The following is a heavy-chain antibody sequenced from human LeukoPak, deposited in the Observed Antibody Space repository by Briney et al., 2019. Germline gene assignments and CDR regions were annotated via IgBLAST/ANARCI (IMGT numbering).Heavy chain of an antibody. D-gene: IGHD3-9*01. CDR3: ARESLRYFDWNAFDI. V-gene: IGHV1-18*01. CDR2: VNAYNGNT. CDR1: GYTFTSYG. Sequence: ASVKVSCKASGYTFTSYGIIWVRQAPGQGLEWMGWVNAYNGNTNYAQNPQGRVTMTTDTSTSTAYRELRSLRSDDTAVYYCARESLRYFDWNAFDIWGQGTMVTVS. J-gene: IGHJ3*02.